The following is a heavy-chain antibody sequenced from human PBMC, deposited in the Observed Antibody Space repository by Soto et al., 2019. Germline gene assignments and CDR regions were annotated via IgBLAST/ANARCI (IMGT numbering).Heavy chain of an antibody. CDR3: TRSGQYFDWLLHR. CDR1: GYTFTSYD. Sequence: ASVKVSCKTSGYTFTSYDINWVRQATGQGLEWMGWMNPNSGNTEYAQKFQGRVTMTRNSSISTAYMELSSLRSEDTAVYYCTRSGQYFDWLLHRWGQGTLVTFSS. V-gene: IGHV1-8*01. CDR2: MNPNSGNT. J-gene: IGHJ4*02. D-gene: IGHD3-9*01.